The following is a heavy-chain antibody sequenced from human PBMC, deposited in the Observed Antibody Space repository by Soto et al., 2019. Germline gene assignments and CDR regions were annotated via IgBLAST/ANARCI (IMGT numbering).Heavy chain of an antibody. V-gene: IGHV4-31*01. D-gene: IGHD2-15*01. Sequence: QVQLQESGPGLVKPSQTLSLTCTVSGGSISSGGYYWSWIRQHPGKGLEWIGYIYYSGSTYYNPCRRRPVDISVDASKTRCSLRVSAGGAADTAGYYRARAVSYCSGGSCDGHGDYYHYYYGMDVWGQGTTVTVSS. CDR1: GGSISSGGYY. CDR2: IYYSGST. CDR3: ARAVSYCSGGSCDGHGDYYHYYYGMDV. J-gene: IGHJ6*02.